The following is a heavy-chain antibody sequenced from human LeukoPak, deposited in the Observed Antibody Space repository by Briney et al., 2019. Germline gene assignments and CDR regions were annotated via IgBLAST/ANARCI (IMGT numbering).Heavy chain of an antibody. V-gene: IGHV3-66*02. J-gene: IGHJ3*02. CDR2: IYSGGST. D-gene: IGHD2-2*01. Sequence: GGSLRPSCAASGFTVSSNYMSWVRQAPGKGLEWVSVIYSGGSTYYADSVKGRFTISRDNSKNTLYLQMNSLRAEDTAVYYCARADQLLGNAFDIWGQGTMVTVSS. CDR3: ARADQLLGNAFDI. CDR1: GFTVSSNY.